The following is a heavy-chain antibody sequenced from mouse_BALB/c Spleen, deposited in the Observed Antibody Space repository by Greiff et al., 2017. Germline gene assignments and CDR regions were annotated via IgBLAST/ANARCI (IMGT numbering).Heavy chain of an antibody. J-gene: IGHJ3*01. V-gene: IGHV3-2*02. CDR3: AKECSLRIFAY. Sequence: EVQLQESGPGLVKPSQSLSLTCTVTGYSITSDYAWNWIRQFPGNQLEWMGYISYSGSTSYNPSLKSRISITRDTSKNQFFLQLNSVTTEDTATYYCAKECSLRIFAYWGQGTLVTVSA. CDR2: ISYSGST. CDR1: GYSITSDYA.